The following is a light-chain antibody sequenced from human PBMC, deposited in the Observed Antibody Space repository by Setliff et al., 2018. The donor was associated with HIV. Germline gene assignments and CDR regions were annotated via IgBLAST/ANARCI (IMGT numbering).Light chain of an antibody. V-gene: IGLV2-14*03. CDR3: SSYTSSSTLWV. J-gene: IGLJ3*02. CDR1: SSDVGGYNY. Sequence: QSALAQPASVSGSPGQSITISCTGTSSDVGGYNYVSWYQQHPDKAPKLMIYDVSNRPSGVSNRFSGSKSGNTASLTISGLQAEDAADYYCSSYTSSSTLWVFGGGTKVTVL. CDR2: DVS.